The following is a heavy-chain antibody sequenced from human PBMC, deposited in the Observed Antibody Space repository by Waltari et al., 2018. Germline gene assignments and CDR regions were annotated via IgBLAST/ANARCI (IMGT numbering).Heavy chain of an antibody. CDR3: ARGESGSYKRYYYYMDV. D-gene: IGHD1-26*01. CDR2: IIPIFGTA. J-gene: IGHJ6*03. Sequence: QVQLVQSGAEVKKPGSSVKVSCKASGGTFSSYAISWVRQAPGQGLEWMGGIIPIFGTANYAQKFQGRVTITTDESTSTAYMELSSLRSEDTAVYYCARGESGSYKRYYYYMDVWGKGTTVTVSS. V-gene: IGHV1-69*05. CDR1: GGTFSSYA.